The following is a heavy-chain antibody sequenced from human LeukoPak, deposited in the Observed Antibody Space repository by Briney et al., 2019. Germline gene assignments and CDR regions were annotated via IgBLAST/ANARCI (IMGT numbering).Heavy chain of an antibody. CDR2: INPSGGST. J-gene: IGHJ5*02. Sequence: ASVKVSCKASGYTFTSYCMHWVRQAPGQGLEWMGIINPSGGSTSYAQKFQGRVTMTRDRSTSTVYMELSSLRSEDTAVYYCASNYDFWSGQSTHWFDPWGQGTLVTVSS. V-gene: IGHV1-46*01. CDR3: ASNYDFWSGQSTHWFDP. CDR1: GYTFTSYC. D-gene: IGHD3-3*01.